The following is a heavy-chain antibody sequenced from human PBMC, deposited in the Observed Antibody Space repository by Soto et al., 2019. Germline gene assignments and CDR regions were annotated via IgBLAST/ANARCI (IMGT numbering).Heavy chain of an antibody. CDR2: IWYDGSNK. Sequence: PGGSLRLSCAASGFTFSSYGMHWVRQAPGKGLEWVAVIWYDGSNKYYADSVKGRFTISRDNSKNTLYLQMNSLRAEDTAVYYCARATEEYYYDSSGPDAFDIWGQGTMVTVS. J-gene: IGHJ3*02. V-gene: IGHV3-33*01. CDR1: GFTFSSYG. CDR3: ARATEEYYYDSSGPDAFDI. D-gene: IGHD3-22*01.